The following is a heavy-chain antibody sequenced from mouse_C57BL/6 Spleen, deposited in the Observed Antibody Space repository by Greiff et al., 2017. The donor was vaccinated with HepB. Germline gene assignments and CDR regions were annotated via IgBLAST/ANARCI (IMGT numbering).Heavy chain of an antibody. CDR1: GYTFTSYW. V-gene: IGHV1-55*01. J-gene: IGHJ2*01. Sequence: VQLQQSGAELVKPGASVKMSCKASGYTFTSYWITWVKQRPGQGLEWIGDIYPGSGSTNYNEKFKSKATLTVDTSSSTAYIQLSSLTSEDSAVYDCARCRDYFDYWGQGTTLTVSS. CDR2: IYPGSGST. CDR3: ARCRDYFDY.